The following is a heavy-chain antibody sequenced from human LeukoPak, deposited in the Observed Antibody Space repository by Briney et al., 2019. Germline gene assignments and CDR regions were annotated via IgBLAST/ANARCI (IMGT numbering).Heavy chain of an antibody. J-gene: IGHJ2*01. D-gene: IGHD6-6*01. CDR3: ARDRRSIAATTTWYFDL. V-gene: IGHV4-59*12. CDR2: IYYSGST. Sequence: SETLSLTCTVSGGSISSYYWSWIRQPPGKGLEWIGYIYYSGSTYYNPSLKSRVTISVDTSKNQFSLKLSSVTAADTAVYYCARDRRSIAATTTWYFDLWGRGTLVTVSS. CDR1: GGSISSYY.